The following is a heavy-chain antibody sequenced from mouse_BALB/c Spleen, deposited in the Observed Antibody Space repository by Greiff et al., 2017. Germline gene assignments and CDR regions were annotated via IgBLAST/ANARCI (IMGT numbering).Heavy chain of an antibody. CDR1: GYSITSGYY. Sequence: ESGPGLVKPSQSLSLTCSVTGYSITSGYYWNWIRQFPGNKLEWMGYISYDGSNNYNPSLKNRISITRDTSKNQFFLKLNSVTTEDTATYDCAREKELYYGSHYFDYWGQGTTLTVSS. CDR2: ISYDGSN. CDR3: AREKELYYGSHYFDY. D-gene: IGHD1-2*01. V-gene: IGHV3-6*02. J-gene: IGHJ2*01.